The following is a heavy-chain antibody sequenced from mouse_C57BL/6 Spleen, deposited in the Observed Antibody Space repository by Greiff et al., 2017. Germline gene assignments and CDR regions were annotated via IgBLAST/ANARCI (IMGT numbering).Heavy chain of an antibody. D-gene: IGHD1-1*01. CDR1: GYSFTGYY. CDR2: INPSTGGT. Sequence: EVQLQQSGPELVKPGASVKISCKASGYSFTGYYMNWVKQSPEKSLEWIGEINPSTGGTTYNQKFKAKATLTVDKSSSTAYMQLNSLTSEDSAVYYCARYPYGSSFDYAMDYWGQGTSVTGSS. CDR3: ARYPYGSSFDYAMDY. J-gene: IGHJ4*01. V-gene: IGHV1-42*01.